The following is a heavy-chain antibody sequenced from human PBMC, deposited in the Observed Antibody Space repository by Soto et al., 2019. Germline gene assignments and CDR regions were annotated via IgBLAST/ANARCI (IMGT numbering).Heavy chain of an antibody. V-gene: IGHV4-59*08. CDR1: GGSISSYY. D-gene: IGHD1-1*01. J-gene: IGHJ4*02. Sequence: QVQLQESGPGLVKPSETLSLTCTVSGGSISSYYWSWIRQPPGEGLEWIGYIYYSGSTNYNPFLKSRVTISVDTSKNQFSLKLSSVTAADTAVYYCARRYGYSFDYWGQGTLVTVSS. CDR2: IYYSGST. CDR3: ARRYGYSFDY.